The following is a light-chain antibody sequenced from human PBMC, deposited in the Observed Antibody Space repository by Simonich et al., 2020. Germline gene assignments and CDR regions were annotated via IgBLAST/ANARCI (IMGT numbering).Light chain of an antibody. Sequence: QSVLTQPPSASGTPGQRVTISCSGSSSNIGSNTVNWYQQLPGTAPKLLIYRKNQRPAWVPDRFSGSTAGTSASLAISGLQSEDEADYYCAAWDDSLNGWVFGGGTKLTVL. J-gene: IGLJ3*02. CDR1: SSNIGSNT. V-gene: IGLV1-44*01. CDR2: RKN. CDR3: AAWDDSLNGWV.